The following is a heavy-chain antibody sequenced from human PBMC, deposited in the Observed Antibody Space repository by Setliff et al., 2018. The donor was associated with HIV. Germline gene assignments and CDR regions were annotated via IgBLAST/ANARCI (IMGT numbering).Heavy chain of an antibody. CDR2: ISAYNGNR. CDR1: GYTFTTYS. J-gene: IGHJ6*02. D-gene: IGHD6-19*01. V-gene: IGHV1-18*01. Sequence: ASVKVSCKASGYTFTTYSMNWVRQAPGQGLEWMGWISAYNGNRRYRQTFQDRLTMTVDTSTSRAYMELRSLRSDDTAVYFCARLGSGWSDSYYYAMDIWGQGTTVTVSS. CDR3: ARLGSGWSDSYYYAMDI.